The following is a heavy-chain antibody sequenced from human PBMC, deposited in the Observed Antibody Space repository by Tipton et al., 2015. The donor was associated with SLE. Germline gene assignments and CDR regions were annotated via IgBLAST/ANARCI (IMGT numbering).Heavy chain of an antibody. CDR1: GGSSSGYY. J-gene: IGHJ4*02. Sequence: TLSLTCAVYGGSSSGYYWSWIRQPPGKELEWIGHTFTSGATNYNPSLKSRVTISVDTSNNQFSLRLTSVTATDTAVYYCARLGYAFWSRYADSWGQGTLVTVSS. V-gene: IGHV4-4*08. D-gene: IGHD3-3*01. CDR3: ARLGYAFWSRYADS. CDR2: TFTSGAT.